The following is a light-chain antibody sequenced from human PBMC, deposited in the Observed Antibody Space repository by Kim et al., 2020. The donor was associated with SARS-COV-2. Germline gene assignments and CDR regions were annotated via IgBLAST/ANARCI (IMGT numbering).Light chain of an antibody. J-gene: IGLJ2*01. CDR3: SSYTSTSSVV. V-gene: IGLV2-14*03. CDR2: DVS. Sequence: GQSITISCTGPNRDVGGYYYVSWYQQHPGNTPKLMIYDVSNRPSGVSNRFSGSKTGNTASLTISGLQADDEADYYCSSYTSTSSVVFGGGTQLTVL. CDR1: NRDVGGYYY.